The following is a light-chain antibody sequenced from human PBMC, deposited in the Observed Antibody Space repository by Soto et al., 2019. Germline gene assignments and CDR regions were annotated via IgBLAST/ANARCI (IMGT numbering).Light chain of an antibody. CDR3: QQYGSSPWT. J-gene: IGKJ1*01. V-gene: IGKV3-20*01. CDR2: GAS. Sequence: EIVLTQSPGTLSLSPGERATLSCRASQSVSSSYLAWYQQKPGQAPRLLFYGASRRATGIPDRFSGSGSGTDFTLTISRLEPEDFAVYSCQQYGSSPWTFCQGTKVEIK. CDR1: QSVSSSY.